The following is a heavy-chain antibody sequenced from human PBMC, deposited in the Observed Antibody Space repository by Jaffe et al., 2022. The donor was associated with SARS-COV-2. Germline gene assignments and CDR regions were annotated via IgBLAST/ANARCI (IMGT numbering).Heavy chain of an antibody. CDR3: ARGRDDSSGYYDY. V-gene: IGHV3-30*04. CDR1: GFTFSSYA. Sequence: QVQLVESGGGVVQPGRSLRLSCAASGFTFSSYAMHWVRQAPGKGLEWVAVISYDGSNKYYADSVKGRFTISRDNSKNTLYLQMNSLRAEDTAVYYCARGRDDSSGYYDYWGQGTLVTVSS. CDR2: ISYDGSNK. D-gene: IGHD3-22*01. J-gene: IGHJ4*02.